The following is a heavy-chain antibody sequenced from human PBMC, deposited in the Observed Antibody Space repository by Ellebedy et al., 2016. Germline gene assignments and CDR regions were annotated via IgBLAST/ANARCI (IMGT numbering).Heavy chain of an antibody. J-gene: IGHJ5*02. CDR1: GFTFSSYA. Sequence: GESLKISXSASGFTFSSYAMHWVRQAPGKGLEYVSAISSNGGSTYYADSVKGRFTISRDNSKNKLYLQMSSLRAEDTAVYYCVKDLGRRLTPPVNWFDPWGQGTLVTVSS. V-gene: IGHV3-64D*06. CDR2: ISSNGGST. CDR3: VKDLGRRLTPPVNWFDP. D-gene: IGHD3-16*01.